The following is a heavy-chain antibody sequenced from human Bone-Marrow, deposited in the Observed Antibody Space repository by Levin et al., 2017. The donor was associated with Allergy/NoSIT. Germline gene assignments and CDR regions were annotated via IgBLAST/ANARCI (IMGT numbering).Heavy chain of an antibody. CDR1: GGSISSSY. V-gene: IGHV4-59*01. CDR3: ASAPGYCSSTSCYGVWYFDL. Sequence: SQTLSLTCTVSGGSISSSYWSWIRQPPGKGLEWIGYIYYSGSTNYNPSLKSRVTISVDTSKNQFSLKLSSVTAADTAVYYCASAPGYCSSTSCYGVWYFDLWGRGTLVTVSS. CDR2: IYYSGST. J-gene: IGHJ2*01. D-gene: IGHD2-2*01.